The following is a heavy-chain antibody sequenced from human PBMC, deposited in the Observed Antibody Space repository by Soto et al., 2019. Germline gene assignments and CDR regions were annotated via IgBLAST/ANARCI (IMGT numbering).Heavy chain of an antibody. CDR1: GFTVSSNY. CDR2: IYSGGST. D-gene: IGHD6-13*01. V-gene: IGHV3-66*01. J-gene: IGHJ6*03. Sequence: GGSLRLSCAASGFTVSSNYMSWVRQAPGKGLEWVSVIYSGGSTYYADSVKGGFTISRDNSKNTLYLQMNSLRAEDTAVYYCARAAWSRIAAAGRDYWYYYMDVWGKGTTVTVSS. CDR3: ARAAWSRIAAAGRDYWYYYMDV.